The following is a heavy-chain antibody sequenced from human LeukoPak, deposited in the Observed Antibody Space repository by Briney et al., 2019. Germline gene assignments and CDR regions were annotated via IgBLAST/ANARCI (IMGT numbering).Heavy chain of an antibody. CDR3: ARVRPLYYYYYYGMDV. CDR1: GFTFSSYE. V-gene: IGHV3-48*03. D-gene: IGHD3-10*01. Sequence: TGGSLRLSCAASGFTFSSYEMSWVRQAPGKGLEWVSYISSSGSTIYYADSVKGRFTISRDNAKNSLYLQMNSLRAEDTAVYYCARVRPLYYYYYYGMDVWGQGTTVTVSS. J-gene: IGHJ6*02. CDR2: ISSSGSTI.